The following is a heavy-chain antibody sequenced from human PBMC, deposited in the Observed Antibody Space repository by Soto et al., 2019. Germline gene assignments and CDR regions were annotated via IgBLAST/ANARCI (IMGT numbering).Heavy chain of an antibody. D-gene: IGHD2-15*01. J-gene: IGHJ4*02. CDR1: VDSISTGHYF. Sequence: PSETRSLTSSFSVDSISTGHYFLSFIREPPWQSLEYIGYIYKISTTYYDPSFESRVAISLDTSKSQFSLNVTSVTAADTAVYFCARGRYCLNRRCFKKWLDYWGQRNIVNVSS. V-gene: IGHV4-30-4*01. CDR3: ARGRYCLNRRCFKKWLDY. CDR2: IYKISTT.